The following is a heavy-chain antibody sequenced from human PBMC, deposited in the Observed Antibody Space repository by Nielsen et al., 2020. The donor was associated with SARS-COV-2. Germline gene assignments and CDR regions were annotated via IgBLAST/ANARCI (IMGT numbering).Heavy chain of an antibody. Sequence: SETLSLTCTVSGGSISSYYWSWIRQPPGKGLEWIGYIYYSGSTNYNPSLKSRVTISVDTSKNQFSLKLSSVTAADTAVYYCAKAAGYSSSWYLRWFDPWGQGTLVTVSS. J-gene: IGHJ5*02. CDR3: AKAAGYSSSWYLRWFDP. CDR2: IYYSGST. CDR1: GGSISSYY. D-gene: IGHD6-13*01. V-gene: IGHV4-59*01.